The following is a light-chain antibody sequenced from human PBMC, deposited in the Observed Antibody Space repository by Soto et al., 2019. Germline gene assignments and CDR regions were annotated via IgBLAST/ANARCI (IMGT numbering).Light chain of an antibody. V-gene: IGKV3-15*01. Sequence: EIVLTQSPGTLSLSPGERATLSCRASQSVSNNYLAWYQQKPGQDTRLLIYGASSRATAIPARFSGSGSGTEFTLTISSLQSEDFAVYYCQQYDNWPLTFGGGTKVDIK. CDR1: QSVSNN. CDR3: QQYDNWPLT. J-gene: IGKJ4*01. CDR2: GAS.